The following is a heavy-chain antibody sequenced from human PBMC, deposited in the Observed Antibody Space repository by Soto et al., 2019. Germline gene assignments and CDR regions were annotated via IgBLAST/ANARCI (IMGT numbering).Heavy chain of an antibody. CDR2: IIPIFGTA. D-gene: IGHD2-2*01. CDR3: ARHVPAAGYYYGMDV. Sequence: QVQLVQSGAEVKKPGSSVKVSCKASGGTFSSYAISWVRQAPGQGLEWMGGIIPIFGTANYAQKFQGRVTITADEATSTAYRELSSLRSEDTAVYYCARHVPAAGYYYGMDVWGQGTTVTVSS. V-gene: IGHV1-69*12. J-gene: IGHJ6*02. CDR1: GGTFSSYA.